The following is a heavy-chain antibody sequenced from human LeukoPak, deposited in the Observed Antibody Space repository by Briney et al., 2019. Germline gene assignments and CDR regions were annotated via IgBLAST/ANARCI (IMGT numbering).Heavy chain of an antibody. CDR1: GSIFTSYW. Sequence: GGSLQISGQGSGSIFTSYWITWVRQLPGKGLEWMGMIDPTDSYTNYSPSFQGHVTISTDKSISTAYLHWTSLKASDTAIYYCARRGRSSSNFDFWGQGTLVTVSS. V-gene: IGHV5-10-1*01. D-gene: IGHD6-6*01. CDR3: ARRGRSSSNFDF. J-gene: IGHJ4*02. CDR2: IDPTDSYT.